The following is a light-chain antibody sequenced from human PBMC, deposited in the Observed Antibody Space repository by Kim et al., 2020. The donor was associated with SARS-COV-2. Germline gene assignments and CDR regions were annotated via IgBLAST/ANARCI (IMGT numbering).Light chain of an antibody. Sequence: GQRVTISCSGSRSNIVSNTVNWYQQVPGTTPRLLIFRNNKRPSGVPDRFSASKSGTSASLAISGLLSEDEADYYCAAWDDGLNAWVFGGGTQLTVL. CDR2: RNN. CDR1: RSNIVSNT. CDR3: AAWDDGLNAWV. V-gene: IGLV1-44*01. J-gene: IGLJ3*02.